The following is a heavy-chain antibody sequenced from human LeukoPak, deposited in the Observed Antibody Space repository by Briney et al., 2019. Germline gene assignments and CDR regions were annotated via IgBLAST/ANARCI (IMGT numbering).Heavy chain of an antibody. CDR2: IRYDGSDK. CDR3: AQVYGLASGESIRF. V-gene: IGHV3-30*02. D-gene: IGHD3-16*01. Sequence: GGSLRLSCAASGFTFSSYNMHWVRQAPGKGLEWVAHIRYDGSDKSYADSVKGRFTVSRDNSKNTLYLHMTSLRSEDTAVYYCAQVYGLASGESIRFWGQGTLVTVSS. J-gene: IGHJ4*02. CDR1: GFTFSSYN.